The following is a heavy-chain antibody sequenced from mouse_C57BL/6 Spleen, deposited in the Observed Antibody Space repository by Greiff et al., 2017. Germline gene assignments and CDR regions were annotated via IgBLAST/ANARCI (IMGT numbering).Heavy chain of an antibody. Sequence: EVQLQQSGTVLARPGASVKMSCKTSGYTFTSSWMPWVKQRPGQGLEWIGAIYPGNSVTSYNQKFTGKAKLTAVTAASTAYMELSSRTNEEFAVYYCTRRELGFWYFDVWGTGTTVTVSS. CDR3: TRRELGFWYFDV. J-gene: IGHJ1*03. V-gene: IGHV1-5*01. CDR2: IYPGNSVT. CDR1: GYTFTSSW. D-gene: IGHD4-1*01.